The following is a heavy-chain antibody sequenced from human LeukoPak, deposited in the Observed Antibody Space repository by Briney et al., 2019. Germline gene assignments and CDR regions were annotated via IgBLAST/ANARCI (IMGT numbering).Heavy chain of an antibody. J-gene: IGHJ4*02. Sequence: GGSLRLSCVASGFSFSRFWMSWARQAPGRGLEWVANINADGSETNFVDSVKGRFTISRDNTQRSVYLQMNSLRADDTAVYFCSKGGHLDNWGQGTLVTVSS. V-gene: IGHV3-7*01. CDR3: SKGGHLDN. CDR2: INADGSET. D-gene: IGHD3-16*01. CDR1: GFSFSRFW.